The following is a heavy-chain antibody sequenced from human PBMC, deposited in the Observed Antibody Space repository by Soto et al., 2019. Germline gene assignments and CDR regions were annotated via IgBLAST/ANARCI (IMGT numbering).Heavy chain of an antibody. Sequence: GGSLILSCAASGYTFSNYGMIWVRQAPGKGLEWVSSITGSGGDTYYADSVKGRFTISRDNSKSTLYLQMNSLRAEDTAVYYCAKHAGYTYYYYLDVWGKGTTVTGSS. D-gene: IGHD5-12*01. V-gene: IGHV3-23*01. CDR2: ITGSGGDT. J-gene: IGHJ6*03. CDR1: GYTFSNYG. CDR3: AKHAGYTYYYYLDV.